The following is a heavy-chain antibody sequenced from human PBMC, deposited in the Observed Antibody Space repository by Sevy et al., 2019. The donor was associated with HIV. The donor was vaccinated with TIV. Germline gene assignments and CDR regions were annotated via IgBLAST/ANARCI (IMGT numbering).Heavy chain of an antibody. J-gene: IGHJ4*02. CDR1: GFTFSNYA. CDR3: ARGIADQLIYFDF. CDR2: ISYDGSNK. Sequence: GGSLRLSCAASGFTFSNYAMHWVRQAPGKGLEWVAVISYDGSNKYYADSVEGRFTISRDNSKNTLYLQMNSLRAEDTAVYYCARGIADQLIYFDFWGQGTLVTVSS. V-gene: IGHV3-30*04. D-gene: IGHD6-13*01.